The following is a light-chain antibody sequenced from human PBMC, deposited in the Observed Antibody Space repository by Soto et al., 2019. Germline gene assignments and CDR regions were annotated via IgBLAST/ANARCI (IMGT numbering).Light chain of an antibody. CDR1: QSIGLF. Sequence: DIQMTQSPSTLSASVGDRVTITCRASQSIGLFLAWYQQKPGSAPTLLIYKASNLERGVPPRFSGSGSGTEFTLTISSLQPDDFATYYCQQYNAYSPWTFGRGTKVEVK. V-gene: IGKV1-5*03. CDR2: KAS. J-gene: IGKJ1*01. CDR3: QQYNAYSPWT.